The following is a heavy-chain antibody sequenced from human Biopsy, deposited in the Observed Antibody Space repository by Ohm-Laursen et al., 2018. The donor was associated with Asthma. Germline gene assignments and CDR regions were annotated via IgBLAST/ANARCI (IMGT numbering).Heavy chain of an antibody. CDR2: IPQGGAT. CDR3: ASGPEWSGLDV. D-gene: IGHD1-14*01. CDR1: GGPLRGYV. Sequence: TLSLTCALSGGPLRGYVWAWIRQPPGKGLEWIGEIPQGGATAVNPSLKSRVTISMDPFKSQFFLSLRFMTAADTAVYYCASGPEWSGLDVWGQGTTVTVSS. J-gene: IGHJ6*02. V-gene: IGHV4-34*01.